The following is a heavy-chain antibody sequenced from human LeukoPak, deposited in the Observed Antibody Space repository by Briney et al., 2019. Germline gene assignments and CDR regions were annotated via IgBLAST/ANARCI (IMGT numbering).Heavy chain of an antibody. CDR1: GYTFTGYY. CDR2: IGAYNGNT. CDR3: ARDLRYFDY. D-gene: IGHD5/OR15-5a*01. Sequence: ASVKVSCKASGYTFTGYYMHWVRQAPGQGLEWMGWIGAYNGNTNYAQKLQGRVTMTTDTSTSTAYMELRSLRSDDTAVYYCARDLRYFDYWGQGTLVTVSS. V-gene: IGHV1-18*04. J-gene: IGHJ4*02.